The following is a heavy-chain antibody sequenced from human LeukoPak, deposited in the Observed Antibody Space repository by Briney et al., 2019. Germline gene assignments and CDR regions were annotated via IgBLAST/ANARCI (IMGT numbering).Heavy chain of an antibody. Sequence: GTSLRLSCAASGFIFRNYGFHWVRQAPGRGPEWVAGVTSDGRTEVYVDSVKGRFTLSRDNSKNTVYLQMNWLRSEDTGVYYCARDLGFGAPDDYWDQGTLVTVS. CDR1: GFIFRNYG. D-gene: IGHD3-10*01. CDR2: VTSDGRTE. J-gene: IGHJ4*02. CDR3: ARDLGFGAPDDY. V-gene: IGHV3-30*03.